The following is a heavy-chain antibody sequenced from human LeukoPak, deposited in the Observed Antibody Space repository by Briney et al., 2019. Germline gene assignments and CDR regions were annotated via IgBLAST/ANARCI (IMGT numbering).Heavy chain of an antibody. CDR1: GYSISSGYY. D-gene: IGHD3-3*01. CDR3: ARGRSSGYSDY. Sequence: KSSETLSLTCTVSGYSISSGYYWGWIRQPPGKGLEWIGTIYYSGSTYYNPSLKSRVTVSLDTSKTQFSLKLTSVTAADTAVYYCARGRSSGYSDYWGQGTLVTVSS. V-gene: IGHV4-38-2*02. J-gene: IGHJ4*02. CDR2: IYYSGST.